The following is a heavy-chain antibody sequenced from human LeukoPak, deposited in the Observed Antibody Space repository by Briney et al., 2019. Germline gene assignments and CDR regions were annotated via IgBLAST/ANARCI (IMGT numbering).Heavy chain of an antibody. D-gene: IGHD3-22*01. Sequence: ASVKVSFKASGYTFSDYYLHWVRQAPGQGLEWMGWMNPNSGGTNYAQKFQGRITMTGDTSTAYLELSRLRSDDTAVYYCARDLGSTIIVGGDAFDLWGQGTMVTVSS. CDR2: MNPNSGGT. J-gene: IGHJ3*01. V-gene: IGHV1-2*02. CDR1: GYTFSDYY. CDR3: ARDLGSTIIVGGDAFDL.